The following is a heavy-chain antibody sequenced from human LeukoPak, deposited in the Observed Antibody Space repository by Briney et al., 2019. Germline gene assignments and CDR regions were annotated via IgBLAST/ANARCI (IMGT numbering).Heavy chain of an antibody. CDR1: GGSISGYY. J-gene: IGHJ3*02. Sequence: PSETLSLTCTVSGGSISGYYWSWIRQPPRKGLEWIGYIYYSGSTKYNPSLKSRVTISVDTSKNQFSLKLSSVTAADTAVYYCARTVQSSGWFPDAFDIWGQGTMVTVSS. D-gene: IGHD6-19*01. CDR2: IYYSGST. CDR3: ARTVQSSGWFPDAFDI. V-gene: IGHV4-59*01.